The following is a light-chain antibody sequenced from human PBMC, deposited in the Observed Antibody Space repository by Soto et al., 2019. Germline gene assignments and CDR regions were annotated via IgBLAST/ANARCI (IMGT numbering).Light chain of an antibody. CDR3: QQYGTSPIT. V-gene: IGKV3-20*01. Sequence: EIVLTQSPDTLSSFPGDRVTLSCRASQAVTSNYLVSDQQNPGQAPRLLIYGASSRATGIPDRFSGSGSGTDFTLTISRLDPEEFAVYYSQQYGTSPITFGQGTRVEIK. CDR1: QAVTSNY. J-gene: IGKJ5*01. CDR2: GAS.